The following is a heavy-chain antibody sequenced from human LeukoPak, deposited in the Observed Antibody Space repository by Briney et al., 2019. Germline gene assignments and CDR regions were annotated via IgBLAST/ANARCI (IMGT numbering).Heavy chain of an antibody. V-gene: IGHV3-7*04. D-gene: IGHD2-2*01. CDR1: GFTFSSYW. J-gene: IGHJ4*02. Sequence: GGSLRLSSAASGFTFSSYWMSWVRQAPGKGLEWVANIKQDGSEKYYVDSVKGRFTISRDNAKNSLYLQMNSLRAEDTAVYYCARGWTSWREAPERYYFDYWGQGTLVTVSS. CDR3: ARGWTSWREAPERYYFDY. CDR2: IKQDGSEK.